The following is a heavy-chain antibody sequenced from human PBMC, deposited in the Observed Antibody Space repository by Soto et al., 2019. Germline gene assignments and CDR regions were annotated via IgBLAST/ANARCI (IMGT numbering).Heavy chain of an antibody. Sequence: GGSLRLSCAASGFPFSSYAMHWVRQAPGKGLEWVAVISYDGSNKYYADSVKGRFTISRDNSKNTLYLQMNSLRAEDTAVYYCARDYTIFGVVIISWFDPWGQGTLVTVSS. CDR2: ISYDGSNK. CDR3: ARDYTIFGVVIISWFDP. D-gene: IGHD3-3*01. V-gene: IGHV3-30-3*01. J-gene: IGHJ5*02. CDR1: GFPFSSYA.